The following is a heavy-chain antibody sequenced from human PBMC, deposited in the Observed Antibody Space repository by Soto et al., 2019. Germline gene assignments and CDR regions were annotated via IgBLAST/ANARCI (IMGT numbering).Heavy chain of an antibody. J-gene: IGHJ4*02. V-gene: IGHV4-39*01. CDR1: GGSISSSSYY. D-gene: IGHD1-1*01. CDR2: IYYSGST. CDR3: ARRYGYSFDY. Sequence: SETLSLTCTVSGGSISSSSYYWGWIRQPPGKGLEWIGSIYYSGSTYYKTSIKNRDTKSVDTSKNHFSLKLSSVTAADTAVYYCARRYGYSFDYWGQGTRVTVS.